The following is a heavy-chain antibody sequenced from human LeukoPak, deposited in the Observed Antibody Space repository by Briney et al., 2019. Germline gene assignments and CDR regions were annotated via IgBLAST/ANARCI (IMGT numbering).Heavy chain of an antibody. CDR3: ARDIPDGESGNYYFDY. Sequence: ASVKVSCKASGYTFTSYGISWVRQAPGQGLEWMGWISAYNGNTNYAQKLQGRVTMTTDTSTSTAYMELRSLRSDDTAVYYCARDIPDGESGNYYFDYWGRGTLVTVSS. J-gene: IGHJ4*02. CDR2: ISAYNGNT. CDR1: GYTFTSYG. V-gene: IGHV1-18*01. D-gene: IGHD1-26*01.